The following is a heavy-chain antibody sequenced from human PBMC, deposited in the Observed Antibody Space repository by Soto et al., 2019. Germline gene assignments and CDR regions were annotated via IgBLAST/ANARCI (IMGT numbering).Heavy chain of an antibody. CDR1: GFTFDGYA. CDR3: AKDYYSDSHGSHFDY. V-gene: IGHV3-9*01. J-gene: IGHJ4*02. D-gene: IGHD3-22*01. Sequence: EVQLVESGGGLVQPGRSLRLSCAASGFTFDGYAMHWVRQRLGKGLEWVSGISWNSGIIGYAGSVKGRFTISRDNAENSLYLHMNSLRAEDTALYYCAKDYYSDSHGSHFDYWGQGTLVTVSS. CDR2: ISWNSGII.